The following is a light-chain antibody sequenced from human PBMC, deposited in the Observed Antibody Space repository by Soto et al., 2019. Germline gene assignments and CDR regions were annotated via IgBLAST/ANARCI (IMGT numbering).Light chain of an antibody. Sequence: AIQMTQSPSSLSASVGDRVTITCRVSQDIRNELGWYQQKPGKAPRILIYAASTLQSGVPSRFSGSGSGADFTLTISRLQPEDFASYYCLQDYSYPRTFGPGTKVDIK. CDR1: QDIRNE. CDR2: AAS. CDR3: LQDYSYPRT. J-gene: IGKJ1*01. V-gene: IGKV1-6*02.